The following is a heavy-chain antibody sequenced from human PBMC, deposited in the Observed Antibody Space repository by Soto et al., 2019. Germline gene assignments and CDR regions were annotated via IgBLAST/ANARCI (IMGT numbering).Heavy chain of an antibody. CDR2: IWFDGSKQ. CDR3: ARELLYGSGSRDFHYYGMDV. V-gene: IGHV3-33*01. CDR1: GFSFSSYG. J-gene: IGHJ6*02. Sequence: QVQLVESGGGVVQPGRSPRLSCAASGFSFSSYGIHWVRQAPGKGLQWVAVIWFDGSKQYYADSVKGRFTVSRDNSKNTLYLQMNSLRAEDTAVYYCARELLYGSGSRDFHYYGMDVWGQGTTVTVSS. D-gene: IGHD3-10*01.